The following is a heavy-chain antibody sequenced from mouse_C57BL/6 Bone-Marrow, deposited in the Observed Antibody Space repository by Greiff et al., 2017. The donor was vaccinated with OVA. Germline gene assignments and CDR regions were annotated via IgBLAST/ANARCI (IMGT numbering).Heavy chain of an antibody. CDR1: GYTFTNYW. Sequence: QVQLHQSGAELVRPGTSVKMSCKASGYTFTNYWIGWAKQRPGHGLEWIGDIYPGGGYTNYNEKFKGKATLTADKSSSTAYMQFSSLTSEDSAIYYCARSDYGGSYYFDYWGQGTTLTVSS. V-gene: IGHV1-63*01. CDR2: IYPGGGYT. J-gene: IGHJ2*01. CDR3: ARSDYGGSYYFDY. D-gene: IGHD2-4*01.